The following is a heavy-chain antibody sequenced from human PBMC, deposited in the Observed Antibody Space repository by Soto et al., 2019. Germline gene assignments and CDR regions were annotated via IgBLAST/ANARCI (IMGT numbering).Heavy chain of an antibody. J-gene: IGHJ6*02. CDR3: ARDGEVGGYDPGYYYYGMDV. CDR2: IWYDGSNK. V-gene: IGHV3-33*01. Sequence: QVQLVESRGGVVQPGRSLRLSCAASGFTVSSYGMHWVRQAPGKGLEWVAVIWYDGSNKYYADSVKGRFTISRDNSKNTLYLQMNSLRAEDTAVYYCARDGEVGGYDPGYYYYGMDVWGQGTTVTVSS. D-gene: IGHD5-12*01. CDR1: GFTVSSYG.